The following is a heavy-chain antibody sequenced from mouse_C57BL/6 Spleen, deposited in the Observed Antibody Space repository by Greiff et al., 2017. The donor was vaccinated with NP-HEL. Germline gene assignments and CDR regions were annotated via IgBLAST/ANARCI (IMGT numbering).Heavy chain of an antibody. CDR2: IDPSDSYT. V-gene: IGHV1-69*01. CDR3: ARSRVYWYFDV. J-gene: IGHJ1*03. CDR1: GYTFTSYW. Sequence: QVQLQQPGAELVMPGASVKLSCKASGYTFTSYWMYWVKQRPGQGLEWIGEIDPSDSYTNYNQKFKGKSTLTVDKSSSTAYMQLSSLTSEDSAVYYCARSRVYWYFDVRGTGTTVTVSS.